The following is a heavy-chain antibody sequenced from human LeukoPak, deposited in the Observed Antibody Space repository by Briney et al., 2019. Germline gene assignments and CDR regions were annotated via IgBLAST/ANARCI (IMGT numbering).Heavy chain of an antibody. J-gene: IGHJ5*02. CDR2: IYPGDSDT. V-gene: IGHV5-51*01. CDR1: GYSFTSYW. CDR3: ARQGWFGELSPNWFDP. D-gene: IGHD3-10*01. Sequence: GESLKISCKGSGYSFTSYWIGWVRQMPGKGLEWMGIIYPGDSDTRYSPSFQGQVTISADKSISTAYLQWSSLKASDTAMYYCARQGWFGELSPNWFDPSGQGTLVTVSS.